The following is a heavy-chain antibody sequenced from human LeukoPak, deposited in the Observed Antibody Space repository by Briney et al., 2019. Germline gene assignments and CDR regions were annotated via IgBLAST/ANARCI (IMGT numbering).Heavy chain of an antibody. V-gene: IGHV6-1*01. D-gene: IGHD3-3*01. Sequence: SQTLSLTCAISGDSVSSNSATWNWIRQSPLRGLEWLGRTYYRSKWYNDYAVSVKSRISINPDTPKNQFSLQLNSVTPEDTAVYYCARGNITIFGYYFDYWGQGTLVTVSS. CDR3: ARGNITIFGYYFDY. CDR2: TYYRSKWYN. J-gene: IGHJ4*02. CDR1: GDSVSSNSAT.